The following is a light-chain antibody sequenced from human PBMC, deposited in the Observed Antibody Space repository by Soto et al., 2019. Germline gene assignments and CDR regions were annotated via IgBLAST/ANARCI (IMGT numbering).Light chain of an antibody. CDR3: QQYNSYWT. CDR2: DAS. Sequence: DIQMTQSPSTLSASVGDRVTITCRARQSISSWLAWYQQKPGKAPKLLIYDASSLESGVPSRFSGSGSVTEFTLTISSLQPDDFASYYCQQYNSYWTFGQGTKVEIK. J-gene: IGKJ1*01. CDR1: QSISSW. V-gene: IGKV1-5*01.